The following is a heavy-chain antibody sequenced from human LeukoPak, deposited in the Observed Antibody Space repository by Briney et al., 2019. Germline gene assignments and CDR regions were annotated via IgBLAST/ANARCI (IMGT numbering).Heavy chain of an antibody. CDR3: ARGEEPLLWFGELSLPFAFDI. CDR2: ISAYNGNT. J-gene: IGHJ3*02. Sequence: ASVKVSCEASGYTFTSYGISWVRQAPGQGLEWMGWISAYNGNTNYAQKLQGRVTMTTDTSTSTAYMVLRSLRSDDTAVYYCARGEEPLLWFGELSLPFAFDIWGQGTMVTVSS. D-gene: IGHD3-10*01. CDR1: GYTFTSYG. V-gene: IGHV1-18*01.